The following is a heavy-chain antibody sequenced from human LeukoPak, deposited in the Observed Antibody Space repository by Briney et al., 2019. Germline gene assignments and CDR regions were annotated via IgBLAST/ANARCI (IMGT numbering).Heavy chain of an antibody. CDR1: GGSFSGYY. Sequence: SETLSLTCAVYGGSFSGYYWSWIRQPPGKGLEWIGEINHSGSTNYNSSLKSRVTISVDTSKNQFSLKLSSVTAADTAVYHCARGRLARYFDYWGQGTLVTVSS. CDR2: INHSGST. CDR3: ARGRLARYFDY. V-gene: IGHV4-34*01. J-gene: IGHJ4*02.